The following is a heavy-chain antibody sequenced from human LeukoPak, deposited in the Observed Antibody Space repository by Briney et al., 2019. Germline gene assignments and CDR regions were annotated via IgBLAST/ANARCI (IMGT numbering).Heavy chain of an antibody. J-gene: IGHJ5*02. CDR3: ARRAGYWFDP. CDR1: GGSINSYY. V-gene: IGHV4-59*08. CDR2: IYYSGST. Sequence: PSETLSLTCTVSGGSINSYYWSWIRQPPGKGLEWIGYIYYSGSTNYNPSLKSRVTISVDTSKNQFSLKLSSVTAADTAVYYCARRAGYWFDPWGQGTLVTVSS. D-gene: IGHD3-10*01.